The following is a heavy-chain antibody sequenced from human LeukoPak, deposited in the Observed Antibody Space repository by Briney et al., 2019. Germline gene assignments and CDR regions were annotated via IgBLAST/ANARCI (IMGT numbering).Heavy chain of an antibody. J-gene: IGHJ4*02. CDR3: VRVRGVQYYDY. CDR2: IYSGGST. D-gene: IGHD3-10*01. Sequence: PGGSLRLSCAASGFTFTTYAMCWVRQAPGKGLDWVSVIYSGGSTYYADSVKGRFTISRHNSKNTLYLQMNSLRAEDTAVYYCVRVRGVQYYDYWGQGTLVTVSS. CDR1: GFTFTTYA. V-gene: IGHV3-53*04.